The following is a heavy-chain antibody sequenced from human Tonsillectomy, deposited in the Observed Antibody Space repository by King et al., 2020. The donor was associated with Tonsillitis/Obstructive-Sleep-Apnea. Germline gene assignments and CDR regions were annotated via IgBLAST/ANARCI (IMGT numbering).Heavy chain of an antibody. D-gene: IGHD6-13*01. J-gene: IGHJ4*02. CDR1: GYSFITYD. CDR2: INTNTGNP. Sequence: VQLVESGSELKKPGASVKVSCKASGYSFITYDMNWVRQAPGQGLEWMGWINTNTGNPTYAQGFTGRFVLSLDTSVSTAYLQISSLKAEDTAVYYCARESSSSWYDADYWGQGTLVTVSS. CDR3: ARESSSSWYDADY. V-gene: IGHV7-4-1*02.